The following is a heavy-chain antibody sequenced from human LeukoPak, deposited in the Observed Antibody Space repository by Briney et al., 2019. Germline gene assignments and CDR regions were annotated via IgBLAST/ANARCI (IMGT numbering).Heavy chain of an antibody. V-gene: IGHV3-11*01. CDR2: IRSSGSAI. J-gene: IGHJ4*02. CDR3: ARDIGVWGTYRRGAFDY. CDR1: GFTFSDYY. Sequence: GGSLRLSCAASGFTFSDYYMSWIRQAPGKGLEWVSYIRSSGSAIYYADSVKGRFTISRDNAKNSLYLQMNSLRAEDTALYYCARDIGVWGTYRRGAFDYWGQGILVTVSS. D-gene: IGHD3-16*02.